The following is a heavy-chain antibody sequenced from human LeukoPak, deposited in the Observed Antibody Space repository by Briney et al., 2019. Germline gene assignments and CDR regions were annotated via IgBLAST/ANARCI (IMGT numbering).Heavy chain of an antibody. CDR2: VYGGGST. Sequence: GGSLRLSCAASGFTVSNNYMSWVRQAPGKGLEWVSVVYGGGSTYYADSVKGRFTISRDNSKNTLYLQMNSLTAEDTAVYYCARVGVVPAAIPDGFDIWGQGTMVTVSS. CDR1: GFTVSNNY. D-gene: IGHD2-2*01. CDR3: ARVGVVPAAIPDGFDI. V-gene: IGHV3-53*01. J-gene: IGHJ3*02.